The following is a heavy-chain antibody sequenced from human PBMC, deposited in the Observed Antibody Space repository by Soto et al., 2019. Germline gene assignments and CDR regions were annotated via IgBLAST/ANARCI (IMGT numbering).Heavy chain of an antibody. J-gene: IGHJ4*02. V-gene: IGHV3-7*04. CDR1: GFSFSSYW. CDR2: IKQDGSEK. CDR3: GREVRNWVSGSSSYEY. D-gene: IGHD1-26*01. Sequence: EVQLVESGGDLVQQGGSLRRSCAASGFSFSSYWMSWVRQAPGKGLEWVANIKQDGSEKNYVDSVKGRFTISRDNDNNSLHLQMSSLRAEDTVVYFWGREVRNWVSGSSSYEYWAQGTLVTVSS.